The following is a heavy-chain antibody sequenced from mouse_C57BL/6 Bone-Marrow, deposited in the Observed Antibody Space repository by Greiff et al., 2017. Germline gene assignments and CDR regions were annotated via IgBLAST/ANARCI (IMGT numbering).Heavy chain of an antibody. CDR3: AISEDGYRYYFDD. J-gene: IGHJ2*01. D-gene: IGHD2-3*01. CDR1: GYTFTSYW. V-gene: IGHV1-61*01. Sequence: QVQLQQPGAELVRPGSSVKLSCKASGYTFTSYWMDWVKQRPGQGLEWIGNIYPSDSDTHYNQKFKDKATLTVDKSSSTAYMQLRSLTSEDSAVYCCAISEDGYRYYFDDWGEGTTLTVCS. CDR2: IYPSDSDT.